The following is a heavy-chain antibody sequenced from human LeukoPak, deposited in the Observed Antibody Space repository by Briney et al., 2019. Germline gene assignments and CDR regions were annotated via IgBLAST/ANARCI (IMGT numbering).Heavy chain of an antibody. CDR3: ARHGIAAAGTGGWFDP. CDR1: GYSFTSYW. V-gene: IGHV5-51*01. Sequence: GEALKISCKGSGYSFTSYWIGWVRQMPGKGLEVRGIIYPGASDTRYSPSFQGQVTISADKSISTAYLQWSSLKASDTAMYYCARHGIAAAGTGGWFDPWGQGTLVTVSS. CDR2: IYPGASDT. D-gene: IGHD6-13*01. J-gene: IGHJ5*02.